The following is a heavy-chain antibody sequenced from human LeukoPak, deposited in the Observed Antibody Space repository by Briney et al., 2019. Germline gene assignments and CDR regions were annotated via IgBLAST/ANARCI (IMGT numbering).Heavy chain of an antibody. CDR2: ISGSGGST. CDR3: AKDYYDSSGYYGSLDC. D-gene: IGHD3-22*01. V-gene: IGHV3-23*01. Sequence: QPGGSLRLSCAASGFTFSSYAMRWVHQAPGKGLEWVSAISGSGGSTYYADSVKGRFTISRDNSKNMLYLQMNSLRAEDTAVYYCAKDYYDSSGYYGSLDCWGQGTLVTVSS. CDR1: GFTFSSYA. J-gene: IGHJ4*02.